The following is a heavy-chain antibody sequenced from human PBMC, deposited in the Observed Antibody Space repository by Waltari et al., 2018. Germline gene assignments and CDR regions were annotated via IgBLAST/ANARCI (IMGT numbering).Heavy chain of an antibody. CDR1: GDSISSGYS. CDR2: IYNTGST. J-gene: IGHJ4*02. Sequence: QVQLQESGPGLVKPSETLSLTCAVSGDSISSGYSWGWIRQPPGKGLECIGNIYNTGSTYYNPSLKSRVTISVDTSKNQFSLKLSSVTAADTAVYYCARDRSGYFMDWGQGSLVTVSS. V-gene: IGHV4-38-2*01. D-gene: IGHD3-3*01. CDR3: ARDRSGYFMD.